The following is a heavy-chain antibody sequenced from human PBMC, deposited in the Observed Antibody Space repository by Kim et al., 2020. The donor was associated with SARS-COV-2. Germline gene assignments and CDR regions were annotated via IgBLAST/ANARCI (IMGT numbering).Heavy chain of an antibody. CDR3: AVMVRGIFDY. CDR1: GGSVSSGSYY. V-gene: IGHV4-61*01. D-gene: IGHD3-10*01. J-gene: IGHJ4*02. Sequence: SETLSLTCTVSGGSVSSGSYYWSWIRQPPGKGLEWIGYIYYSGSTNYNPSLKSRVTISVDTSKNQFSLKLSSVTAADTAVYYCAVMVRGIFDYWGQGTLVTVSS. CDR2: IYYSGST.